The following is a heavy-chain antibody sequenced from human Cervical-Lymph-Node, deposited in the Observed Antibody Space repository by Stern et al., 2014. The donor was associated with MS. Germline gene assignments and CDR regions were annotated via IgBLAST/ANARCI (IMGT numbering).Heavy chain of an antibody. J-gene: IGHJ4*02. CDR2: ITKVGST. V-gene: IGHV3-53*01. D-gene: IGHD1-1*01. Sequence: EVQLVQSGGGVIQPGGSLPLSCTASGVTVSRDYMTLVRQAPGKGLEWVSFITKVGSTFYTDSVKGRFTISRDDSKNTVYLHMTSRRAEDTAMYYCARDTSSPERSDWWGQGTRVTVSS. CDR1: GVTVSRDY. CDR3: ARDTSSPERSDW.